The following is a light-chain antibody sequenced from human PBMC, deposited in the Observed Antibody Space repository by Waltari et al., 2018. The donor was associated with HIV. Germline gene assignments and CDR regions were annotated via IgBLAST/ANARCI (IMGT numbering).Light chain of an antibody. CDR1: QSINFH. V-gene: IGKV1-39*01. J-gene: IGKJ4*01. Sequence: DIQMTQSPSSLSASLGAGVTIACRASQSINFHLNWYQQRPGKVPELLIYGASHLQNGVPSRFSGSGSGTDFTLTISSLQSEDFAVYYCQQYNDWPPLTFGGGTKVEMK. CDR2: GAS. CDR3: QQYNDWPPLT.